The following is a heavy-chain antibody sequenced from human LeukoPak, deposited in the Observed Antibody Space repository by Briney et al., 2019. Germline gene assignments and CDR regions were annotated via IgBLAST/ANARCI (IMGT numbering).Heavy chain of an antibody. D-gene: IGHD5-18*01. CDR2: IIPILGIA. J-gene: IGHJ6*02. V-gene: IGHV1-69*04. Sequence: SVKVSCKASGGTFSSYAISWVRQAPGQGLEWMGRIIPILGIANYAQKFQGRVTITADKSTSTAYMELSSLRSEDTAVYYCARDSGYSYGYGYYYGVDVWGQGTTVTVSS. CDR3: ARDSGYSYGYGYYYGVDV. CDR1: GGTFSSYA.